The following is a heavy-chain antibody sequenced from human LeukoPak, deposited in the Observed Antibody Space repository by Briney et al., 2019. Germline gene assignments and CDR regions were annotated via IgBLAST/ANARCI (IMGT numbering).Heavy chain of an antibody. CDR2: IYTSGYT. V-gene: IGHV4-4*07. D-gene: IGHD3-3*01. J-gene: IGHJ6*03. CDR3: AREPLWSGYSYYYYYMDV. Sequence: SETLSLTCTVSGGSISSYYWSWIRQPAGKGLEWIGRIYTSGYTNSNPSLKSRVTMSVDTSKNQFSLKLSSVTAADTAVYYCAREPLWSGYSYYYYYMDVWGKGTTVTVSS. CDR1: GGSISSYY.